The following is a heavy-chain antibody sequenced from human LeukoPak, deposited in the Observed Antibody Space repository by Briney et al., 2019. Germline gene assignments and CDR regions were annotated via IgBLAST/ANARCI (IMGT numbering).Heavy chain of an antibody. D-gene: IGHD6-13*01. CDR1: GYTFTGYY. CDR2: INPNSGGT. CDR3: ARTSSSWYARGLDY. J-gene: IGHJ4*02. Sequence: ASVKVSCKASGYTFTGYYMYWVRQAPGQGLEWMGWINPNSGGTNYAQKFQGRVTMTRDTSISTAYMELSRLRSDDTAVYYCARTSSSWYARGLDYWGQGTLLTVSS. V-gene: IGHV1-2*02.